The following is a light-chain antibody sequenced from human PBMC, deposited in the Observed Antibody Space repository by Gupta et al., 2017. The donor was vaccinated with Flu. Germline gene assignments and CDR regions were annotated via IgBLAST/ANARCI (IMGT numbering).Light chain of an antibody. CDR3: QQRSNWSLT. CDR2: DAS. Sequence: EIVFTQSPATLSLSPGERATLSCRASQSVSSYLAWYQQKPGQAPRLLIYDASNRSTGIPARFSGSGSGTDFTLTISSLEPEDFAVYYCQQRSNWSLTFGQGTPMEIK. V-gene: IGKV3-11*01. J-gene: IGKJ5*01. CDR1: QSVSSY.